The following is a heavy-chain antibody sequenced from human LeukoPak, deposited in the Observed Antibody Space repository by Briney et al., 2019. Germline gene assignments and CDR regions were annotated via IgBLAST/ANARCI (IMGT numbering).Heavy chain of an antibody. D-gene: IGHD3-22*01. CDR3: AKDLASGYYLFDI. J-gene: IGHJ3*02. V-gene: IGHV3-53*01. CDR2: IYSGGST. Sequence: PGGSLRLSCAASGFTVSSNYMSWVRQAPGKGLEWVSVIYSGGSTYYADSVKGRFTISRDNSKNTLYLQMNSLRAEDTAVYYCAKDLASGYYLFDIWGQGTMVTVSS. CDR1: GFTVSSNY.